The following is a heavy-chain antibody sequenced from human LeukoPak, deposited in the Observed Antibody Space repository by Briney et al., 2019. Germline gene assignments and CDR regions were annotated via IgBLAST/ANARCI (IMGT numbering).Heavy chain of an antibody. CDR1: GFTFSSYG. CDR3: AKDPLARLRFLEWLLFDY. CDR2: IRYDGSNK. Sequence: GGSLRLSCAASGFTFSSYGMHWVRQAPGKGLEWVAFIRYDGSNKYYADSVKGRFTISRDNSKNTLYLQMNSQRAEDTAVYYCAKDPLARLRFLEWLLFDYWGQGTLVTVSS. V-gene: IGHV3-30*02. J-gene: IGHJ4*02. D-gene: IGHD3-3*01.